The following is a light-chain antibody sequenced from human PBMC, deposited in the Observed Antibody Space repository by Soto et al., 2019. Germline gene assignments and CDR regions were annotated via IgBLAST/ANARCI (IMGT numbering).Light chain of an antibody. CDR2: EGT. CDR3: CSYAGNGTLK. CDR1: SSDVGSYNF. Sequence: QSALTQPVSVSGSPGQSITISCTGTSSDVGSYNFVSWYQQHPGKTPKVIIYEGTKRPAGVSDRLSGSKSGNTASLTISGLQAEDGADYYCCSYAGNGTLKFGGGTKPTVL. V-gene: IGLV2-23*01. J-gene: IGLJ2*01.